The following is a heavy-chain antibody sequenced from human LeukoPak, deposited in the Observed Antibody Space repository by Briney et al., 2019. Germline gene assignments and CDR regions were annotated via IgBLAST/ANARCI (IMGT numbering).Heavy chain of an antibody. J-gene: IGHJ4*02. CDR3: AREVTPYY. V-gene: IGHV3-48*04. CDR2: ISSSRSTI. CDR1: GFTFSDYS. Sequence: GGSLRLSCAASGFTFSDYSMNWVRQAPGKGLEWVAYISSSRSTIYYADSVKGRFTISRDNAKNSLYLQMNSLRAEDTAVYYCAREVTPYYWGQGTLVTVSS. D-gene: IGHD2-21*02.